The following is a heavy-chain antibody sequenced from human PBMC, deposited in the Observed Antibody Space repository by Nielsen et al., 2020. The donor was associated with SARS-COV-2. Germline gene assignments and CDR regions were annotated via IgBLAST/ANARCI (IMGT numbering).Heavy chain of an antibody. J-gene: IGHJ4*02. D-gene: IGHD2-15*01. Sequence: GGSLRLSCTASGFTFGDYAMSWVRQAPGKGLEWVGFIRSKAYGGTTEYAASVKGRFTISRDDSKSIAYLQMNSLKTEDTAVYYCTSGCSGGSCYLDYWGQGTLVTVSS. V-gene: IGHV3-49*04. CDR2: IRSKAYGGTT. CDR1: GFTFGDYA. CDR3: TSGCSGGSCYLDY.